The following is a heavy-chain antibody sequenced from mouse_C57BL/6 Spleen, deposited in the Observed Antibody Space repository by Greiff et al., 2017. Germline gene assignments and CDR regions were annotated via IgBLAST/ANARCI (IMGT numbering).Heavy chain of an antibody. CDR3: TTPCYYGSSSWFAY. CDR1: GFNFKDYY. J-gene: IGHJ3*01. Sequence: EVQLQESGAELVRPGASVKLSCTASGFNFKDYYMHWVKQRPEQGLEWIGRIDPEDGDTEYAPKFQGKATMTADTSSNTAYLQLSSLTSEDTAVYYCTTPCYYGSSSWFAYWGQGTLVTVSA. CDR2: IDPEDGDT. D-gene: IGHD1-1*01. V-gene: IGHV14-1*01.